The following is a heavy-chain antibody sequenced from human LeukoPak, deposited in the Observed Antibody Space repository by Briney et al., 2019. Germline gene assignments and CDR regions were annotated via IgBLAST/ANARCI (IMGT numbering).Heavy chain of an antibody. Sequence: GGSLRLSCAASGFTFSSYTMHWIRQAPGKGLEWVSSISSSSSYIYYADSVKGRFTISRDNAKNSLYLQMNSLRAEDTAVYYCARDGIYCSSTSCYDYGMDVWGQGTTVTVSS. CDR1: GFTFSSYT. CDR2: ISSSSSYI. J-gene: IGHJ6*02. CDR3: ARDGIYCSSTSCYDYGMDV. V-gene: IGHV3-21*01. D-gene: IGHD2-2*01.